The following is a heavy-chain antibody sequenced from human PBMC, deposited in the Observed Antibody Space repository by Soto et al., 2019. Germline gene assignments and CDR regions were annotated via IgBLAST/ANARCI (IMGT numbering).Heavy chain of an antibody. V-gene: IGHV4-59*01. CDR3: ASGSWPTYYYYYYMDV. J-gene: IGHJ6*03. D-gene: IGHD6-13*01. Sequence: SETLSLTCTVSGGSISSYYWSWIRQPPGKGLEWIGYIYYSGSTNYNPSLKSRVTISVDTSKNQFSLKLSSVTAADTAVYYCASGSWPTYYYYYYMDVWGKGTTVTVSS. CDR1: GGSISSYY. CDR2: IYYSGST.